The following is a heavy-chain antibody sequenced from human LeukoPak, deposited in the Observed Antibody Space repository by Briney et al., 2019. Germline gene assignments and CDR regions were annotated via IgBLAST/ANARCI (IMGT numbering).Heavy chain of an antibody. J-gene: IGHJ5*02. CDR1: GGSISSSSYY. Sequence: NSSETLSLTCTVSGGSISSSSYYRGWIRQPPGKGLEWIGSIYYSGSPYYNPSLKSRVTISVDTSKKQFSLKLSSVTAADTAVYYCARHVGFITMVRGVINNNWFDPWGQGTLVTVSS. D-gene: IGHD3-10*01. CDR2: IYYSGSP. V-gene: IGHV4-39*01. CDR3: ARHVGFITMVRGVINNNWFDP.